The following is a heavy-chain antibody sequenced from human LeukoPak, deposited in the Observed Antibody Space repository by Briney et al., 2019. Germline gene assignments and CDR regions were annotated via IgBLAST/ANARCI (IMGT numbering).Heavy chain of an antibody. D-gene: IGHD2-2*01. CDR2: IYYSGST. V-gene: IGHV4-59*01. Sequence: SETLSLTCTVSGGSISSYYWSWLRQPPGKGLEWIGYIYYSGSTNYNPSLKSRVTVSVDTSKNQFSLKLSSVTAADTAVYYCARARGYCSSTSCYGDAFDIWGQGTMVTVSS. CDR1: GGSISSYY. J-gene: IGHJ3*02. CDR3: ARARGYCSSTSCYGDAFDI.